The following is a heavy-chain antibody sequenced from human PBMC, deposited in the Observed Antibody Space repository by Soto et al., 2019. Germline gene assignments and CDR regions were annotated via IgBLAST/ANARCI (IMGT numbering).Heavy chain of an antibody. J-gene: IGHJ3*02. D-gene: IGHD3-10*01. Sequence: GGSLRLPCAASGFTFDDYAMHWVRQAPGKGLEWVSGISWNSGSIGYADSVKGRFTISRDNAKNSLYLQMNSLRAEDTALYYCAMRITMVRGVIPHDAFDIWGQGTMVTVSS. CDR1: GFTFDDYA. CDR3: AMRITMVRGVIPHDAFDI. V-gene: IGHV3-9*01. CDR2: ISWNSGSI.